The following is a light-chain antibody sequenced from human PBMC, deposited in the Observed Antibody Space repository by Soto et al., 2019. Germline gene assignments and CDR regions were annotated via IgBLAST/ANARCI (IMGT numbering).Light chain of an antibody. CDR2: NSN. J-gene: IGLJ2*01. CDR1: SSNIGRNT. Sequence: QSVLTQPTSASGTPGQRVTISCSGSSSNIGRNTVNWYQQLPGTAPKLLIYNSNQRPSGVPDRFSGSKSGTSASLAISGLQSEDEADYYCAAWDDSLNGVVFGGGTKLTVL. V-gene: IGLV1-44*01. CDR3: AAWDDSLNGVV.